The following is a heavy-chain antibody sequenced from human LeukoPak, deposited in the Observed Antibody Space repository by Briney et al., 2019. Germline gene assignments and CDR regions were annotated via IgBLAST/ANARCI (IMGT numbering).Heavy chain of an antibody. D-gene: IGHD6-19*01. CDR1: GFTFSSYG. CDR3: ATSQRTSGRYGNAFDI. V-gene: IGHV3-23*01. J-gene: IGHJ3*02. CDR2: IGGGDGST. Sequence: GWSLRLSCAASGFTFSSYGMSWVRQAPGMGLEWVSLIGGGDGSTFYADPVKGRFTISRDNSKNTLYLHMNSLRAEDTAMYYCATSQRTSGRYGNAFDIWGQGTMVTVSS.